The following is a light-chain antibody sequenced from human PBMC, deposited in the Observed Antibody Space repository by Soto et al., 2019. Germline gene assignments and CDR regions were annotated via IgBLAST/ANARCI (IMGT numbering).Light chain of an antibody. CDR1: QGISSY. J-gene: IGKJ4*01. CDR2: AAS. Sequence: TQSPSYVSASVGDTVTILCRASQGISSYLNWYQQKPGKAPKLLIYAASSLQSGVPSRFSGSGSGTDFTVTISSLQPEDFATYYCQQSYSMPRTFGGGTKVDI. V-gene: IGKV1-39*01. CDR3: QQSYSMPRT.